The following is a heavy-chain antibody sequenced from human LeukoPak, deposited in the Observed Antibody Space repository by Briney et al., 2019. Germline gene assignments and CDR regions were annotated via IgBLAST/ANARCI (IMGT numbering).Heavy chain of an antibody. J-gene: IGHJ3*02. D-gene: IGHD2-21*02. CDR3: ARPPAYCAGDCYAFDI. Sequence: GESLQISCQGSGYSFTTYWIGWVRQMPGKGLEWMGIIYPGDSDTRYSPSFQGQVTISADKSISTAYLQWSSLKASDTAIYYCARPPAYCAGDCYAFDIWGQGTMVTVSS. CDR1: GYSFTTYW. V-gene: IGHV5-51*01. CDR2: IYPGDSDT.